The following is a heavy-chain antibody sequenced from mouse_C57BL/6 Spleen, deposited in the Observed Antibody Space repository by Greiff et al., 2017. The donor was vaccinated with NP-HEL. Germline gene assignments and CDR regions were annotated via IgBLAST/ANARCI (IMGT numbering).Heavy chain of an antibody. CDR3: ARNTGSNCYFDY. CDR1: GFSLTSYG. V-gene: IGHV2-2*01. D-gene: IGHD2-5*01. Sequence: VQGVESGPGLVQPSQSLSITCTVSGFSLTSYGVHWVRQSPGKGLEWLGVIWSGGSTDYNAAFISRLSISKDNSKSQVFFKMNSLQADDTAIYYCARNTGSNCYFDYWGQGTTLTVSS. CDR2: IWSGGST. J-gene: IGHJ2*01.